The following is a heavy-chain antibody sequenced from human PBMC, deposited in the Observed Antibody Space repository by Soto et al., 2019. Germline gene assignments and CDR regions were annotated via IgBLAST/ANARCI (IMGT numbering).Heavy chain of an antibody. CDR1: GYTFTGYY. D-gene: IGHD6-19*01. Sequence: ASVKVSCKASGYTFTGYYMHWVRQAPGQGLEWMGWISANNGNTNYAQKLQGRVTMTTDTSTSTAYMELRSLRSDDTAVYYCARKWSSGEVHNWFDPCGQGTLVTVSS. CDR3: ARKWSSGEVHNWFDP. V-gene: IGHV1-18*04. CDR2: ISANNGNT. J-gene: IGHJ5*02.